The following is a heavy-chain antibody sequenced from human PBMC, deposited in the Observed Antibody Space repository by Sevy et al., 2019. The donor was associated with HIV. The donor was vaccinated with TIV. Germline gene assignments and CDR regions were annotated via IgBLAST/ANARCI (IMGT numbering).Heavy chain of an antibody. CDR2: ISSSSSTI. Sequence: GGSLRLSCAASGFTFSSYSMNWVRQASGKGLEWVSYISSSSSTIYYADSVKGRFTISRDNAKNSLYLQMNSLRDEDTAVYYCAREGAYYYDSSGYYWGQGTLVTVSS. CDR3: AREGAYYYDSSGYY. J-gene: IGHJ4*02. CDR1: GFTFSSYS. V-gene: IGHV3-48*02. D-gene: IGHD3-22*01.